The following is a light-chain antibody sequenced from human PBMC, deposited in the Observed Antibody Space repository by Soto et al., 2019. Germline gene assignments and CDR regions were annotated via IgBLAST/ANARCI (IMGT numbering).Light chain of an antibody. Sequence: QSVLTQPASVSGSPGQSITISCTGTSSDVGGYNYVSWYQQHPGKAPKLMIYDVSNRPSGVSNRFSGSKYGNTASLTISGLQAEDEADYYCSSYTSSSIWVFGGGTKLTVL. J-gene: IGLJ3*02. CDR1: SSDVGGYNY. CDR2: DVS. V-gene: IGLV2-14*01. CDR3: SSYTSSSIWV.